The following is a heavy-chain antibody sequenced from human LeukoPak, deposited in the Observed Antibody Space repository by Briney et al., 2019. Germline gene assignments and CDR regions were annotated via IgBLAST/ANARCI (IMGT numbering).Heavy chain of an antibody. CDR2: ISGSGGST. J-gene: IGHJ4*02. CDR1: GFTFSSYA. D-gene: IGHD3-22*01. Sequence: GGSLRLSCAASGFTFSSYAMSWVRQAPGKGLEWVSAISGSGGSTYYADSVKGRFTISRDNSKNTLYPQMNSLRAEDTAVYYCAKSVITMIGVNPDYWGQGTLVTVSS. CDR3: AKSVITMIGVNPDY. V-gene: IGHV3-23*01.